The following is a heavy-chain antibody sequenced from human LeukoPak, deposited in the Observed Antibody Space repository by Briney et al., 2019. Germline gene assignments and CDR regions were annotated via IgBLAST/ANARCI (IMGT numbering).Heavy chain of an antibody. CDR1: GFTFSSYA. CDR2: ISGSGGST. Sequence: GGSLRLSCAASGFTFSSYAMSWVRQAPGKGLEWVSAISGSGGSTYYADSVKGRFTISRDNSKNTLYLQMNSLRAEDTAVYYCAKDLGPQGRYYDILTGRPYGMDVWGQGTTVTVSS. J-gene: IGHJ6*02. V-gene: IGHV3-23*01. D-gene: IGHD3-9*01. CDR3: AKDLGPQGRYYDILTGRPYGMDV.